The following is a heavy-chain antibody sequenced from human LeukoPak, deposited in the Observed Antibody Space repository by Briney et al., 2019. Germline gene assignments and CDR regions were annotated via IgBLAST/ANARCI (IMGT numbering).Heavy chain of an antibody. CDR1: GGSISSYY. J-gene: IGHJ4*02. CDR2: IYTSGST. V-gene: IGHV4-4*07. CDR3: ARGAVVVPAAIHFFDY. Sequence: SETLSLTCTVSGGSISSYYWSWIRQPAGKGLKWIGRIYTSGSTNYNPSLKSRVTMSVDTSKNQFSLKLSSVTAADTAVYYCARGAVVVPAAIHFFDYWGQGTLVTVSS. D-gene: IGHD2-2*02.